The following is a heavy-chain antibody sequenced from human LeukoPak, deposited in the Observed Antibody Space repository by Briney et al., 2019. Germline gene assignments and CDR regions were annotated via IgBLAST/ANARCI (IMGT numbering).Heavy chain of an antibody. CDR2: INPNSGGT. CDR3: ASRVQNDAFDI. D-gene: IGHD3-10*01. V-gene: IGHV1-2*02. CDR1: GYTFTGYF. Sequence: ASVKVSCKAPGYTFTGYFMHWVRQAPGQGLEWMGWINPNSGGTNYAQNFQGRVTMTRDTSISTAYMELSRLRSDDTAVYYCASRVQNDAFDIWGQGTMVTVSS. J-gene: IGHJ3*02.